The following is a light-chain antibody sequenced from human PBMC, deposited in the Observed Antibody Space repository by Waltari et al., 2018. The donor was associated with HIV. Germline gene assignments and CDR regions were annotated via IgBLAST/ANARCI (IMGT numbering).Light chain of an antibody. Sequence: EVVMTQSPAILSVSPGERAFLSCRASQSLGYNFAWYQQKLGQAPRLLIYGASIRATGIPARFSGSGSGTDFTLAISSLLSEDFARYFCQQYKNGVTFGGGTRVE. CDR3: QQYKNGVT. V-gene: IGKV3-15*01. J-gene: IGKJ4*01. CDR2: GAS. CDR1: QSLGYN.